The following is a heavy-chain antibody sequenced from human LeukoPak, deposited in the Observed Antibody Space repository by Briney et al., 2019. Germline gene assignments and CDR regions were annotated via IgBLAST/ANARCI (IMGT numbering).Heavy chain of an antibody. V-gene: IGHV3-30-3*01. Sequence: GRSLRLSCAASGFTFSSYAMHWVRQAPGKGLEWVAVISYDGSNKYYADSVKGRFTISRDNSKNTLYLQMNSLRAEDTAVYYCARDIVVVVAATPVWDYYYYGMDVWGQGTTVTVSS. CDR2: ISYDGSNK. J-gene: IGHJ6*02. CDR3: ARDIVVVVAATPVWDYYYYGMDV. CDR1: GFTFSSYA. D-gene: IGHD2-15*01.